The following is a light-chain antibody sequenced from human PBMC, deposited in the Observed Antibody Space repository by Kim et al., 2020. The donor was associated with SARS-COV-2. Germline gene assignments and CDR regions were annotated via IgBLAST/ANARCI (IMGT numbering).Light chain of an antibody. CDR1: KLGDKY. V-gene: IGLV3-1*01. CDR2: RDS. CDR3: QAWDSSTVV. Sequence: SVSPGQTASITCSGDKLGDKYFCWYKQKPGQSPVLVIYRDSKRPSGIPERFSGSNSGNTATLTIGGTQAMDEADYYCQAWDSSTVVFGGGTQLTVL. J-gene: IGLJ2*01.